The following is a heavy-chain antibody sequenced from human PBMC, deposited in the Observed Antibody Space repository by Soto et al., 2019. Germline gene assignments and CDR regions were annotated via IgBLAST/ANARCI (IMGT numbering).Heavy chain of an antibody. CDR2: ISWNSGDK. J-gene: IGHJ2*01. D-gene: IGHD2-15*01. CDR1: GFIFEDYD. Sequence: GGSLRLSCEASGFIFEDYDMHWFRQPPGKGLQWVSGISWNSGDKDYADSVKGRFTISRDNVKNSLDLQMSSLRVEDTATYYCVKKSCSHTRCYTGWFFDLWGRGTLVTVSS. V-gene: IGHV3-9*01. CDR3: VKKSCSHTRCYTGWFFDL.